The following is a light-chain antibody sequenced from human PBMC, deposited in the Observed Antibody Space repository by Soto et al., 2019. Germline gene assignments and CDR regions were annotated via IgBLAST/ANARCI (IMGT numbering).Light chain of an antibody. J-gene: IGLJ2*01. Sequence: QSVLTQPASVSGSPGQSIAISCTGTSGEVGRYSYVSWYQQHPGKAPKLIIYEVSYRPSGVSTRFSGSKSDNTASLTISGLQAEDEADYFCSSYSTTSSPHVLFGGGTKSPS. CDR3: SSYSTTSSPHVL. CDR1: SGEVGRYSY. CDR2: EVS. V-gene: IGLV2-14*01.